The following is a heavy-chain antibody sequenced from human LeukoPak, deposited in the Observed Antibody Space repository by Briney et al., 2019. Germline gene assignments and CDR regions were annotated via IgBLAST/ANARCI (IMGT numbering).Heavy chain of an antibody. Sequence: ASVKVSCKASGGTFSSFAISWVRQAPGQGLEWMGGIIPIFGTANYAQKFQGRVTITTDESTSTAYMELSSLRSEDTAVYYCATDAVAGTEGWFDPWGQGTLVTVSS. D-gene: IGHD6-19*01. CDR3: ATDAVAGTEGWFDP. V-gene: IGHV1-69*05. J-gene: IGHJ5*02. CDR1: GGTFSSFA. CDR2: IIPIFGTA.